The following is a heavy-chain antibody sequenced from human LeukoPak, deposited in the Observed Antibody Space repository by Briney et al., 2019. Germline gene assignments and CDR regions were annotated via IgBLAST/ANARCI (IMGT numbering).Heavy chain of an antibody. J-gene: IGHJ4*02. V-gene: IGHV3-48*02. CDR1: GFTFRSYS. CDR3: AREGFYSGYDR. CDR2: ISTSSSSI. Sequence: GGSLRPCCAASGFTFRSYSMNWVRQAPGKGLEWVSYISTSSSSISYPDSVKGRFTISRDNAKNSLYLQMNSLTDEDTAVYYCAREGFYSGYDRWGQGTLVTVSS. D-gene: IGHD5-12*01.